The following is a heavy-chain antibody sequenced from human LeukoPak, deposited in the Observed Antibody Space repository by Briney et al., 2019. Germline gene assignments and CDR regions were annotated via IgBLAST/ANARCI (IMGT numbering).Heavy chain of an antibody. CDR1: GFTFDDYT. Sequence: GGSLRLSCAASGFTFDDYTIHWVRQAPGKALEWVSLISWDGGTTYYADSVKGRFTISRDNSKNSLYLQMNSLRTEDTALYYLAKSVGQLQYQSPPGDWGQGTLVTVSS. D-gene: IGHD4-11*01. V-gene: IGHV3-43*01. J-gene: IGHJ4*02. CDR2: ISWDGGTT. CDR3: AKSVGQLQYQSPPGD.